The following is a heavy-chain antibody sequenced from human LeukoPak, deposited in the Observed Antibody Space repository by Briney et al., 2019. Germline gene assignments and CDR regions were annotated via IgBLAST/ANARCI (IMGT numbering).Heavy chain of an antibody. CDR3: ARNPSGTTNLDY. D-gene: IGHD1-1*01. V-gene: IGHV1-3*01. CDR1: GYTFTSYG. CDR2: INADNGIT. J-gene: IGHJ4*02. Sequence: ASVKVSCTASGYTFTSYGINWVRQAPGQGLEWMGWINADNGITQYSQNFQGRVTITRDTPASTAYMGLSSLRSEDTAVYYCARNPSGTTNLDYWGQGTLVTVSS.